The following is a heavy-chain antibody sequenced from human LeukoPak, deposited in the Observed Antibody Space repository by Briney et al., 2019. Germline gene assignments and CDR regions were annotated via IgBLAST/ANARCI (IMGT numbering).Heavy chain of an antibody. CDR2: INADNGNT. D-gene: IGHD6-13*01. CDR1: GYTFTYYA. Sequence: ASVKVSCKASGYTFTYYAIQWVRQAPGQRLEWMGWINADNGNTKYSQKFQGRVTITRYTSASTAYMELRSLRSEDTAVYYCARDQHQGFDYWGQGTLVTVSS. J-gene: IGHJ4*02. CDR3: ARDQHQGFDY. V-gene: IGHV1-3*01.